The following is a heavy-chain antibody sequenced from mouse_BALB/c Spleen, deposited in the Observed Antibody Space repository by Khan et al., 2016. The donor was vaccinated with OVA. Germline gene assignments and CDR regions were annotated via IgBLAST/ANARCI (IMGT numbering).Heavy chain of an antibody. V-gene: IGHV9-3-1*01. Sequence: QIQLVQSGPELKKPGETVKISCKASGYTLTNYGMNWVKQAPGKGLKWMGWINTYTGEPTYADDFKGRIAFSLETSASTADLQINNLKNEDTATYFCARSNGNYGFAYWGQGTLVTVSA. J-gene: IGHJ3*01. CDR2: INTYTGEP. CDR3: ARSNGNYGFAY. D-gene: IGHD2-1*01. CDR1: GYTLTNYG.